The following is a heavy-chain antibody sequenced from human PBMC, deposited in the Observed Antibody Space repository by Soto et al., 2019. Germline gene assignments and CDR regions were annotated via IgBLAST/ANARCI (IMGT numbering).Heavy chain of an antibody. J-gene: IGHJ5*02. CDR1: GFTFSSYG. D-gene: IGHD1-7*01. Sequence: QVQLVESGGGVVQPGRSLRLSCAASGFTFSSYGMHWVRQAPGKGLEWVAVIWYDGSNKYYADSVKGRFTISRDNSKNTLYLQMNSLRAEDTAVYYCARSVGNYDVDDNWFYPWGQGTLVTVSA. V-gene: IGHV3-33*01. CDR3: ARSVGNYDVDDNWFYP. CDR2: IWYDGSNK.